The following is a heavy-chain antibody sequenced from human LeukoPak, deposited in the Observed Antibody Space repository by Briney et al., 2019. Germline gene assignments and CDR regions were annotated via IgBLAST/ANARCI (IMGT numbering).Heavy chain of an antibody. CDR2: IYYSGST. CDR3: ARVLSRAGNWFDP. Sequence: SETLSLTCTVSGDSISSYYWSWIRQPPGKGLEWIGYIYYSGSTNYNPSLKSRVTISVDTSRNQFSLKLRSVTAADTAAYYCARVLSRAGNWFDPWGQGTLVTVSS. J-gene: IGHJ5*02. D-gene: IGHD2-8*02. CDR1: GDSISSYY. V-gene: IGHV4-59*01.